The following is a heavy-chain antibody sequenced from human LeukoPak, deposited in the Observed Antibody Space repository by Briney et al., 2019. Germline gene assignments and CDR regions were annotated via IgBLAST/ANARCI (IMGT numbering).Heavy chain of an antibody. J-gene: IGHJ4*02. Sequence: PSETLSLTCTVSGRSISSGDHYWSWIRQPPGKGLEWIGYIYYSGSTYYNPSLKSRVTISVDTSKNQSSLKLSSVTAADTAVYYCARDPRVLGRLRLGESYYFDSWGQGTLVTVSS. D-gene: IGHD3-16*01. CDR3: ARDPRVLGRLRLGESYYFDS. CDR2: IYYSGST. V-gene: IGHV4-30-4*02. CDR1: GRSISSGDHY.